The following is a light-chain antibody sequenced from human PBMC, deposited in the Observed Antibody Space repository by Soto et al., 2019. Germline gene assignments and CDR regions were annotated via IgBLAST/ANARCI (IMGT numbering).Light chain of an antibody. J-gene: IGLJ1*01. CDR3: LLSYNGPYV. CDR2: DTT. CDR1: TGAVTNGHY. V-gene: IGLV7-46*01. Sequence: QSVKSHERSLSLSPGGTVALTCGSSTGAVTNGHYPYWFQQKPGQAPRTLIYDTTNRHSWTPARFSGSLLGGKAALTLSGAQPEDEAQYYCLLSYNGPYVFGTGTKVTVL.